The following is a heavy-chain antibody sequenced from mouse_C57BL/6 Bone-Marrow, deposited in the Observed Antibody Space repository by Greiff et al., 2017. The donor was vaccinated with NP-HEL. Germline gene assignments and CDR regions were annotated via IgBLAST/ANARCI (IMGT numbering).Heavy chain of an antibody. D-gene: IGHD2-3*01. J-gene: IGHJ2*01. Sequence: QVHVKQPGAELVKPGASVKMSCTASGYTFTSYWITWVKQRPGQGLEWIGDIYPGSGSTNYHAKFKSKATLTVDTSSRTSYMQISSLTSEDSAVYYCASGLLLSLCDYWGQGTTLTCSS. CDR3: ASGLLLSLCDY. CDR2: IYPGSGST. CDR1: GYTFTSYW. V-gene: IGHV1-55*01.